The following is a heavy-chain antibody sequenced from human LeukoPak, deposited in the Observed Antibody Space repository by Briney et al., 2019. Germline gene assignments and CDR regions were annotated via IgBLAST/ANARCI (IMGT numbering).Heavy chain of an antibody. Sequence: PGGSLRLSCAASGFTFSSYGMHWVRQAPGKGLEWVAFIRYDGSNKYYADSVKGRFTISRDNSKNTLYLQMNSLRAEDTAVYYCAKRIVGASAADYMDVWGKGTTVTISS. CDR1: GFTFSSYG. V-gene: IGHV3-30*02. CDR3: AKRIVGASAADYMDV. J-gene: IGHJ6*03. D-gene: IGHD1-26*01. CDR2: IRYDGSNK.